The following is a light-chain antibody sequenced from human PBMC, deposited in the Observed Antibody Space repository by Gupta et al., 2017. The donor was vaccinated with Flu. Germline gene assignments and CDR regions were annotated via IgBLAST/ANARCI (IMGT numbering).Light chain of an antibody. CDR3: QHEGHVPIT. CDR2: DVS. CDR1: QDISNY. J-gene: IGKJ5*01. Sequence: DIQMTQSPSSLSASVGDRVTITCQASQDISNYLNWYQQKPGKAPKLLIYDVSDLETGVPSRFSGSGSGTDFAFTISSLQPEDVATYYCQHEGHVPITFGQGTLLEIK. V-gene: IGKV1-33*01.